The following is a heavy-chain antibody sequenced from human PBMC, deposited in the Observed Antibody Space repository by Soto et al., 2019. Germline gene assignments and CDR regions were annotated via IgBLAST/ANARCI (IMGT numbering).Heavy chain of an antibody. D-gene: IGHD3-16*02. CDR2: INPNSGVT. CDR3: ARDIVSTTGCFDP. Sequence: RASVKVSCKASGYTFTGKYLHWVRQAPGQGLEWMGWINPNSGVTNYAEKFQGRVTMTRGTSISTAYMDLTRLKSDDTAVYYCARDIVSTTGCFDPWGQGTLVTVSS. V-gene: IGHV1-2*02. J-gene: IGHJ5*02. CDR1: GYTFTGKY.